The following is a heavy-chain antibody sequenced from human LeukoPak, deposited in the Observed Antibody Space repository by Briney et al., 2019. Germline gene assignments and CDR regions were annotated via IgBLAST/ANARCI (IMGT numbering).Heavy chain of an antibody. V-gene: IGHV1-2*02. D-gene: IGHD6-19*01. CDR2: INPNSGGT. Sequence: ASVKVSCKASGYTFTGYYMHWVRQAPGQGLEWMGWINPNSGGTNYAQKFQGRVTMTRDTSISTVYMELSRLRSDDTAVYYCARALGIAVAGRDAFDIWGQGTMVTVSS. J-gene: IGHJ3*02. CDR1: GYTFTGYY. CDR3: ARALGIAVAGRDAFDI.